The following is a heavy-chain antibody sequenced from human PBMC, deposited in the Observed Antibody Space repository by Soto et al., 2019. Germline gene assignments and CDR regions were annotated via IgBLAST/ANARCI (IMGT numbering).Heavy chain of an antibody. D-gene: IGHD6-6*01. J-gene: IGHJ6*02. Sequence: SETLSLTCSVSSDSMNSGGYYWSWIRQHPGKGLEWIGYIYSNGDTYYTPSLKSRVTISVDTSKKQFSLNLTSVTAADTAVYYCARRGGSSSGYYYYAMDVWGQGTTVTVSS. CDR2: IYSNGDT. CDR3: ARRGGSSSGYYYYAMDV. CDR1: SDSMNSGGYY. V-gene: IGHV4-31*03.